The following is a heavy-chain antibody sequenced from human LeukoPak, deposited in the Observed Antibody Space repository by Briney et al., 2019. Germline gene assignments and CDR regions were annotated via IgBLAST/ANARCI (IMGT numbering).Heavy chain of an antibody. J-gene: IGHJ4*02. Sequence: GGSLRLSGTASGFTFGDYAMSWFRQAPGKGLKWVGFIRSRAYGGTTEYAASVKGRFTISRDDSKSIAYLQMNSLKTEDTAVYYCTRFDRWELPFDYWGQGTLVTVSS. CDR3: TRFDRWELPFDY. CDR1: GFTFGDYA. D-gene: IGHD1-26*01. CDR2: IRSRAYGGTT. V-gene: IGHV3-49*03.